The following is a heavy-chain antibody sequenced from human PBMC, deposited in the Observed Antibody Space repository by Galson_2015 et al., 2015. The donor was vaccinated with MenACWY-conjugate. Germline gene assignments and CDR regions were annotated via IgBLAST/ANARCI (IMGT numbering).Heavy chain of an antibody. CDR2: ISYDGSNK. Sequence: SLRLSCAASGFTFSSYGMHWVRQAPGKGLEWVAVISYDGSNKYYADSVKGRFTISRDNSKNTLYLQMNSLRAEDTAVYYCAKDRDSSSWYSYFDYWGQGTLVTVSS. J-gene: IGHJ4*02. V-gene: IGHV3-30*18. CDR3: AKDRDSSSWYSYFDY. D-gene: IGHD6-13*01. CDR1: GFTFSSYG.